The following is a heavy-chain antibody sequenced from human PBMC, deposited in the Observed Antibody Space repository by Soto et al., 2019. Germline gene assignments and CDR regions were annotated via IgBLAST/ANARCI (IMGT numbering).Heavy chain of an antibody. D-gene: IGHD3-10*01. J-gene: IGHJ6*02. CDR2: INHSGST. CDR3: ARGARGWSGELLYRYYYGMDV. V-gene: IGHV4-34*01. Sequence: PSETLSLTCAVYGGSFSGYYWSWIRQPPGKGLEWIGEINHSGSTNYNPSLKSRVTISVDTSKNQFSLKLSSVTAADTAVYYCARGARGWSGELLYRYYYGMDVWGQGTTVTVS. CDR1: GGSFSGYY.